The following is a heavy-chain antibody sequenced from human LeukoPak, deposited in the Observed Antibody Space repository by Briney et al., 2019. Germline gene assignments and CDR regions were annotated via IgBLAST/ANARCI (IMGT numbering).Heavy chain of an antibody. CDR2: ISYDGSNK. J-gene: IGHJ4*02. CDR3: ATTRSSSWYGEDYFDY. Sequence: GRSLRLSCAASGFTFSSYAMHWVRQAPGKGLEWVAVISYDGSNKYYADSVKGRFTISRDNSKNTLYLQMNSLSAEDTAAYYCATTRSSSWYGEDYFDYWGQGTLVTVSS. D-gene: IGHD6-13*01. V-gene: IGHV3-30*04. CDR1: GFTFSSYA.